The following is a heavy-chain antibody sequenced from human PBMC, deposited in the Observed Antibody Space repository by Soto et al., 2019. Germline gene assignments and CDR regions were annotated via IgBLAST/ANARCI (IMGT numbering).Heavy chain of an antibody. CDR2: IVVGSGNT. CDR1: GFTFTSSA. V-gene: IGHV1-58*02. J-gene: IGHJ4*02. CDR3: AAGLNRFPVAGPYFDY. Sequence: SVKVSCKASGFTFTSSAMQWVRQARGQRLEWIGWIVVGSGNTNYAQKFQERVTITRDMSTSTAYMELSSLRSEDTAVYYCAAGLNRFPVAGPYFDYWGQGTLVTVSS. D-gene: IGHD6-19*01.